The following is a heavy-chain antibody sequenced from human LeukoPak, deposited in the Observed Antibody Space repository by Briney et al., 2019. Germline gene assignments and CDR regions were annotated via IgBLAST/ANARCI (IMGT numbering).Heavy chain of an antibody. CDR2: IYYSGST. V-gene: IGHV4-31*03. J-gene: IGHJ5*02. CDR1: GGSISSGGYY. CDR3: ARADSSGYYGWFDP. D-gene: IGHD3-22*01. Sequence: SQTLSLTCTVSGGSISSGGYYWSWIRQHPGKGLEWIGYIYYSGSTYYNPSLKSRVTISVDTSKNQFSLKLSSVTAADTAVYYCARADSSGYYGWFDPRGQGTLVTVSS.